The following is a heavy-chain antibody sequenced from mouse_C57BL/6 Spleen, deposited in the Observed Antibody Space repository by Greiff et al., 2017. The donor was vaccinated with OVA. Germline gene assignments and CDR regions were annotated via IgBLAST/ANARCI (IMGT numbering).Heavy chain of an antibody. V-gene: IGHV1-52*01. CDR3: ARGRDYGGWFDV. CDR2: IDPSDSET. CDR1: GYTFTSYW. D-gene: IGHD2-4*01. J-gene: IGHJ1*03. Sequence: QVQLKQPGAELVRPGSSVKLSCKASGYTFTSYWMHWVKQRPIQGLEWIGNIDPSDSETHYNQKFKDKATLTVDKSSSTTYMQLSSLTSEDSAVYDCARGRDYGGWFDVWGTGTTVTVSS.